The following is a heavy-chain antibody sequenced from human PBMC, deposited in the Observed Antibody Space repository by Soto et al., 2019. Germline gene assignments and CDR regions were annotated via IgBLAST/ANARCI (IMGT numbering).Heavy chain of an antibody. CDR2: IYYSGST. V-gene: IGHV4-31*03. Sequence: SETLSLTCTVSGGSISSGGYYWRWIRQHPGKGLEWIGYIYYSGSTYYNPSLKSRVTISVDTSKNQFSLKLSSVTAADTAVYYCARAGYCSSTSCYESGMDVWGQGTTVTVSS. D-gene: IGHD2-2*01. CDR3: ARAGYCSSTSCYESGMDV. J-gene: IGHJ6*02. CDR1: GGSISSGGYY.